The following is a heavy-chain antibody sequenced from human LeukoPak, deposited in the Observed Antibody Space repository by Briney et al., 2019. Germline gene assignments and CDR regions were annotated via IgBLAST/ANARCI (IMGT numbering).Heavy chain of an antibody. CDR1: GFTFSTYW. V-gene: IGHV3-74*01. J-gene: IGHJ4*02. CDR2: INGDGSIT. D-gene: IGHD6-19*01. CDR3: ARVVGSGWFLDY. Sequence: GGSLRLSCAASGFTFSTYWMHWVRQVPGKGLVWVARINGDGSITTYADSVKGRFTISRDNAKNSLYLQMNSLRAEDTAVYYCARVVGSGWFLDYWGQGTLVTVSS.